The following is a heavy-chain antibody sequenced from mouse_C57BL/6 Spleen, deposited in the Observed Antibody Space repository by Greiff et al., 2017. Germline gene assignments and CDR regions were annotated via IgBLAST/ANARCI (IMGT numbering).Heavy chain of an antibody. D-gene: IGHD2-4*01. V-gene: IGHV1-9*01. CDR2: ILPGGGST. CDR1: GYTFTGYW. J-gene: IGHJ3*01. CDR3: ARYVYYDYDGDGLGYAD. Sequence: QVQLQQSGAELMKPGASVKLSCKATGYTFTGYWIEWVKQTPGHGLEWIGEILPGGGSTNYHEKFKGTSTFSADTSSNTAYMQLSSLTTEDSAIYYYARYVYYDYDGDGLGYADWGQGTMVTVSA.